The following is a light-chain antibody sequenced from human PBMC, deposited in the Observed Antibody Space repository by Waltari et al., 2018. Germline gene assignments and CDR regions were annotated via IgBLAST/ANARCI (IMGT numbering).Light chain of an antibody. J-gene: IGKJ1*01. CDR2: HAS. Sequence: VLTQSPGTLSLSPGERATLSCRASRSVIKYLAWYQQTPGRAPRLLIYHASTRATGIPDRFSGSGSGTDFSLTISRLEPDDFAVYYCQKYDSLQATFGQGTRVEIK. CDR3: QKYDSLQAT. CDR1: RSVIKY. V-gene: IGKV3-20*01.